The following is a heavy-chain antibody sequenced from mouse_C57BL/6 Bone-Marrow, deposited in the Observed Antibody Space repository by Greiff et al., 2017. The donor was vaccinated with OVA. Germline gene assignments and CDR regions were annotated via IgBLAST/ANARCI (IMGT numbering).Heavy chain of an antibody. CDR3: TRDGYYAMDY. V-gene: IGHV5-9-1*02. Sequence: EVKLEESGEGLVKPGVSLKLSCAASGFTFSSYAMSWVRQTPEKRLEWVAYISSGGDYIYYADTVKGRFTISRDNARNTLYLQMSSLKSEDTAMYYCTRDGYYAMDYWGQGTSVTVSS. D-gene: IGHD2-3*01. J-gene: IGHJ4*01. CDR2: ISSGGDYI. CDR1: GFTFSSYA.